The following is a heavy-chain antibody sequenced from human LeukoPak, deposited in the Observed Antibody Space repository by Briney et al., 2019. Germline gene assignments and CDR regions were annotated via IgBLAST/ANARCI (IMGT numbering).Heavy chain of an antibody. CDR3: GVLFAPPEFNRIVGATTTDY. CDR1: GGTFSSYA. J-gene: IGHJ4*02. V-gene: IGHV1-69*13. D-gene: IGHD1-26*01. CDR2: IIPIFGTA. Sequence: ASVKVSCKASGGTFSSYAISWVRQAPGQGLEWMGGIIPIFGTANYAQKFQGRVTITADESTSTAYMELSSLRSEDTAVYYCGVLFAPPEFNRIVGATTTDYWGQGTLVTVYS.